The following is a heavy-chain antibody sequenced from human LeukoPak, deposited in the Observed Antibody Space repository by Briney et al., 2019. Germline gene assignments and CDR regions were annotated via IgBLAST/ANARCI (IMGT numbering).Heavy chain of an antibody. CDR1: GGSISSSSYY. CDR2: IYYSWST. CDR3: ARRSSSGYYSGY. V-gene: IGHV4-39*01. D-gene: IGHD3-22*01. Sequence: SETLSLTCTVSGGSISSSSYYWGWLRQPPGKGREWVGSIYYSWSTYYNPSLKSRVTISVDTSKNQFSLKLSSVTAADTAVYYCARRSSSGYYSGYWGQGTLVTVSS. J-gene: IGHJ4*02.